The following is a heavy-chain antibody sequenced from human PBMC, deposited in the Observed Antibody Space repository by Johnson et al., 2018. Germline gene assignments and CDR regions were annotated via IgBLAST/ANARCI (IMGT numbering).Heavy chain of an antibody. V-gene: IGHV4-59*12. CDR2: IYYSGST. Sequence: QVQLQESGPGLVKPSETLSLTCTVSGGSISSYYWSWIRQPPGKGLEWIGYIYYSGSTNYNPSLKSRVTMSVYTSKNPLYLQMNSLRAEDTAVYYWAKDRATVGAKLRYYYGMDVWGQGTTVTVSS. CDR3: AKDRATVGAKLRYYYGMDV. D-gene: IGHD1-26*01. CDR1: GGSISSYY. J-gene: IGHJ6*02.